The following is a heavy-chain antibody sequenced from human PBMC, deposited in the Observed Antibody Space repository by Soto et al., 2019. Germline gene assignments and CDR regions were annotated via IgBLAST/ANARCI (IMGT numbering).Heavy chain of an antibody. V-gene: IGHV4-34*01. CDR2: INHSGST. Sequence: SETLSLTCAVYGGSFSGYYWSWIRQPPGKGLEWIGEINHSGSTNYNPSLKSRVTISVDTSKNQFSLKLSSVTAADTAVYYCARGRGDYCSSTSCYDYYYYYMDVWGKGTTVTVSS. D-gene: IGHD2-2*01. CDR1: GGSFSGYY. CDR3: ARGRGDYCSSTSCYDYYYYYMDV. J-gene: IGHJ6*03.